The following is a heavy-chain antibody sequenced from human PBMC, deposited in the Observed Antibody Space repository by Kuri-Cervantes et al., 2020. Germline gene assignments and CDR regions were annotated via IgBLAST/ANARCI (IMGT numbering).Heavy chain of an antibody. CDR2: IKQDGSER. V-gene: IGHV3-7*04. Sequence: GESLKISCAASGFTFSSYWMSWVRQAPGKGLEWVANIKQDGSERYYVDSVKGRFTVSRDNAKNSLYLQMNSLRAEDTAVYYCARDAAADTLGHWGQGTLVTVSS. CDR3: ARDAAADTLGH. D-gene: IGHD6-13*01. J-gene: IGHJ4*02. CDR1: GFTFSSYW.